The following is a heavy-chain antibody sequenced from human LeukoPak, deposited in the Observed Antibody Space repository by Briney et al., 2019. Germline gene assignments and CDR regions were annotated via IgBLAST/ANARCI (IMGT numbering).Heavy chain of an antibody. D-gene: IGHD5-12*01. J-gene: IGHJ4*02. CDR1: GFTFSSYG. CDR3: ARGQRIVATMRRLRCSGYFDY. Sequence: GGSLRPSCAASGFTFSSYGMHWVRQAPGKGLEWVAVIWYDGSNKYYADSVKGRFTISRDNSKNTLYLQMNSLRAEDTAVYYCARGQRIVATMRRLRCSGYFDYWGQGTLVTVSS. V-gene: IGHV3-33*01. CDR2: IWYDGSNK.